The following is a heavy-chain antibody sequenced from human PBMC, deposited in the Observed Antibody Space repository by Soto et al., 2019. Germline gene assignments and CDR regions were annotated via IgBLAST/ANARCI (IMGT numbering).Heavy chain of an antibody. J-gene: IGHJ6*02. D-gene: IGHD1-26*01. Sequence: GGSLRLSCAASGFTFSSYGMHWVRQAPGKGLEWVAVISYDGSNKYYADSVKGRFTISRDNSKNTLYLQMNSLRAEDTAVYYCAKDVGYDYYGMDVWGQGTTVTVSS. CDR1: GFTFSSYG. CDR2: ISYDGSNK. CDR3: AKDVGYDYYGMDV. V-gene: IGHV3-30*18.